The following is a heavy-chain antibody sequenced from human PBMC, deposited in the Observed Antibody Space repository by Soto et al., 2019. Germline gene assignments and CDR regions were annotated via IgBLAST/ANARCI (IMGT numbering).Heavy chain of an antibody. V-gene: IGHV4-31*03. CDR3: AREHRSSHYYDSSGYSPRFDY. CDR2: IYYSGST. Sequence: PSETLSLTCTVSGGSISSGGYYWSWIRQHPGKGLEWIGYIYYSGSTYYNPSLKSRVTISVDTSKNQFSLKLSSVTAADTAVYYCAREHRSSHYYDSSGYSPRFDYWGQGTLVTVSS. J-gene: IGHJ4*02. D-gene: IGHD3-22*01. CDR1: GGSISSGGYY.